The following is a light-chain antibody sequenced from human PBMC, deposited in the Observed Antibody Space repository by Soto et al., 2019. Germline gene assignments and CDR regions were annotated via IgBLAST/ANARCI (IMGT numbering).Light chain of an antibody. CDR1: QRISHW. CDR2: MAS. J-gene: IGKJ1*01. V-gene: IGKV1-5*03. CDR3: QQYNSYRT. Sequence: DIQMTQSPSTLSASVGDRVTITCRDSQRISHWLAWYQQKPGKAPKLLIYMASTLESGVPSRFSGSGSGTEFTLTISSLQPDDFATYYCQQYNSYRTFGQGTKVEIK.